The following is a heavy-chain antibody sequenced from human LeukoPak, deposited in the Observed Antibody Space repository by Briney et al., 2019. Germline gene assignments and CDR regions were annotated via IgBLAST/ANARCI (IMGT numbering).Heavy chain of an antibody. CDR1: GFTFSSYS. J-gene: IGHJ4*02. V-gene: IGHV3-48*01. CDR2: ISSSSSTI. CDR3: ARDRRSYDFWSGYLVY. Sequence: QPGGSLRLSCAASGFTFSSYSMNWVRQAPGKGLEWVSYISSSSSTIYYADSVKGRFTISRDNAKNSLYLQMNSLRAEDTAVYYCARDRRSYDFWSGYLVYWGQGTLATVSS. D-gene: IGHD3-3*01.